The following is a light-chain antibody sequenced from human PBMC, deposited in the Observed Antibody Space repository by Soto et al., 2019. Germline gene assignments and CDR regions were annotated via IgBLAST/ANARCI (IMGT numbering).Light chain of an antibody. V-gene: IGLV1-44*01. CDR1: GSNIGSNT. Sequence: QSVLTQPPSASGTPGQRVTISCSGSGSNIGSNTVNWYQQLPGTAPKLLIYSNNQRPSGVPDRFSGSKSGTSASLAISGLQSEDEADYYCAAWDESLNGHVVFGGGTKLTVL. CDR2: SNN. J-gene: IGLJ2*01. CDR3: AAWDESLNGHVV.